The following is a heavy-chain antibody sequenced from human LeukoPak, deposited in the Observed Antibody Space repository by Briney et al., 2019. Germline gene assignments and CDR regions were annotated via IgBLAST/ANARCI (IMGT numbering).Heavy chain of an antibody. CDR2: INPSGGST. V-gene: IGHV1-46*03. CDR1: GYTFTSYY. Sequence: AXVKVSCKASGYTFTSYYMHWVRQAPGQGLEWMGIINPSGGSTSYAQKFQGRLTMPRDTSTSTVYMELSSLRSEDTAVYYCARHSSGWYFDYWGQGTLVTVSS. D-gene: IGHD6-19*01. CDR3: ARHSSGWYFDY. J-gene: IGHJ4*02.